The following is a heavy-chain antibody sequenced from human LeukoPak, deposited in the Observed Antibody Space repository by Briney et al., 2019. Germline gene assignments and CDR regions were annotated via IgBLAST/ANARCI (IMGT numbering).Heavy chain of an antibody. V-gene: IGHV3-74*01. CDR3: FREGGD. CDR1: GFIVSNFY. CDR2: INIDERIT. D-gene: IGHD3-10*01. J-gene: IGHJ4*02. Sequence: GGSLRLSCAASGFIVSNFYMAWVRQAPGKGLVWVSYINIDERITGYADSVKGRFTISRDNAKNTLYLQMSSLRAEDTAIYYCFREGGDWGQGTLVTVSS.